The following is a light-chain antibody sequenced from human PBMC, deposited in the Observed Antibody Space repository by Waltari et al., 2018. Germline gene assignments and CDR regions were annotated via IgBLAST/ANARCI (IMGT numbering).Light chain of an antibody. Sequence: EIVLTQSPGTLSLSPGERATLSCRASQSVSRSYLAWYQQKPGQAPRLLIYGASGRATIIPDRFSGSGSGTDFTLTISRLEPEDFAVYYCQQYGNSPITFGQGTRLEIK. CDR3: QQYGNSPIT. CDR2: GAS. CDR1: QSVSRSY. J-gene: IGKJ5*01. V-gene: IGKV3-20*01.